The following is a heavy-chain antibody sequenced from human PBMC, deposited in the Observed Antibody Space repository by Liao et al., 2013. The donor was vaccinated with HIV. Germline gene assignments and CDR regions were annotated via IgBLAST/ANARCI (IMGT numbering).Heavy chain of an antibody. CDR3: ARGRRMTTVTIRYFQH. Sequence: QVQLQQWGAGLLKPSETLSLTCAVYGGSFSGYYWSWIRQPPGKGLEWIGEIIHSGSTNYNPSLKSRLTISVDTSKNQFSLKLSSVTAADTAVYYCARGRRMTTVTIRYFQHWGQGTLVTVSS. CDR2: IIHSGST. CDR1: GGSFSGYY. J-gene: IGHJ1*01. D-gene: IGHD4-17*01. V-gene: IGHV4-34*01.